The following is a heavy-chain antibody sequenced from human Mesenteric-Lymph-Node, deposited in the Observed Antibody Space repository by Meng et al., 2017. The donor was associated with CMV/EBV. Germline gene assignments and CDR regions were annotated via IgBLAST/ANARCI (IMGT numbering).Heavy chain of an antibody. CDR3: ARDKVAGGYCSNTTCPQIFTY. CDR1: SKG. J-gene: IGHJ4*02. CDR2: KRVQKGNK. D-gene: IGHD2-2*01. Sequence: SKGRRWVRKETGKGREWMGWKRVQKGNKNKEKKFQGRESMKEETSKNTDYMELRSLRSDDTAVYYCARDKVAGGYCSNTTCPQIFTYWGQGTLVTVSS. V-gene: IGHV1-18*01.